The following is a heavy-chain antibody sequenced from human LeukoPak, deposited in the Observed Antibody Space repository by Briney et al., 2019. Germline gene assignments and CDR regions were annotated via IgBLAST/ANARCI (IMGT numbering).Heavy chain of an antibody. D-gene: IGHD3-10*01. V-gene: IGHV3-7*01. CDR1: GLTISHYW. CDR3: TRDCCGWGSHDY. Sequence: QAGGSLRLSCAASGLTISHYWMRWAGHATGGAREWVGKINQDESVEYYLDSVKGRFTISSANAKDSLCLQMNTLRAEDTAVYYCTRDCCGWGSHDYWGQGALVTVSS. CDR2: INQDESVE. J-gene: IGHJ4*02.